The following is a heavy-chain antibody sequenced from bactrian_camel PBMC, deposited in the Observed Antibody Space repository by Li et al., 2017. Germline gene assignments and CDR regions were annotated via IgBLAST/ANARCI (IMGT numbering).Heavy chain of an antibody. CDR1: GKSFRINY. D-gene: IGHD6*01. CDR3: AAGRPVPFSSAWYRTSAYSY. V-gene: IGHV3S53*01. CDR2: ISTGGSVT. Sequence: HVQLVESGGGSVQAGGSLRLSCACTSSGKSFRINYIAWFRQAPGKEREGVAAISTGGSVTYYADSVEGRFTSSRDNVKNVVYLQMNSLKPEDTADYYCAAGRPVPFSSAWYRTSAYSYWGQGTQVTVS. J-gene: IGHJ4*01.